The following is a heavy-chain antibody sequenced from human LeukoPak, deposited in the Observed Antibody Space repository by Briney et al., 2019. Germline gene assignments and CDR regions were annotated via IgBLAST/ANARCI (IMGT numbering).Heavy chain of an antibody. J-gene: IGHJ3*02. CDR3: ARTVPRGPTDTYAFDI. V-gene: IGHV4-4*07. CDR2: IYTSGST. D-gene: IGHD4-17*01. CDR1: GGSISSYY. Sequence: PSETLSLTCTVSGGSISSYYWSWIRQPAGKGLEWIGRIYTSGSTNYNPSLKSRVTMSVDTSKNQFSLKLSSVTAADTAVYYCARTVPRGPTDTYAFDIWGQGTMVTVSS.